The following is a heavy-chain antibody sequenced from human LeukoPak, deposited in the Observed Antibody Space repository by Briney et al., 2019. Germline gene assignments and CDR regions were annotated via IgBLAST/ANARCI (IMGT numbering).Heavy chain of an antibody. Sequence: AWMRSKTEGETKEYAASVKGRFTISRDDSRRRLYLQMNSLKTEDTAVYYCATGVVTGTSRWGQGTLVTVSS. CDR2: MRSKTEGETK. V-gene: IGHV3-15*01. J-gene: IGHJ4*02. D-gene: IGHD1-1*01. CDR3: ATGVVTGTSR.